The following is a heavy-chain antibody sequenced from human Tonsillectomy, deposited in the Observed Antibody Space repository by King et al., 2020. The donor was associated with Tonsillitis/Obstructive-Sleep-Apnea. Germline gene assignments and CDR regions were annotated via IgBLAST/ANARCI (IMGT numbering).Heavy chain of an antibody. J-gene: IGHJ3*02. D-gene: IGHD2-2*01. CDR1: GFTFSNYW. CDR3: ARDDGYCNTTRCYDAFDI. Sequence: VQLVESGGGLVQPGGSLRLSCAASGFTFSNYWMTWVRQAPGKGLEWVANIKQDASVKHYVDSAEGRFTISRDNAKNSLHLQMNSLRAEDTAVYYCARDDGYCNTTRCYDAFDIWGQGTKVTVST. CDR2: IKQDASVK. V-gene: IGHV3-7*04.